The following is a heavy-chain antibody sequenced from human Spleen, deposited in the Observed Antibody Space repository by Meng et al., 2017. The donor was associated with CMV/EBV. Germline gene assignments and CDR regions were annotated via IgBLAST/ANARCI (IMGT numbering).Heavy chain of an antibody. J-gene: IGHJ4*02. CDR2: INPSGGST. D-gene: IGHD1-26*01. Sequence: ASVKVSCKASGYTFTSYYMHWVRQAPGQGLEWMGIINPSGGSTSYAQKFQGRVTMTRDTSTSTVYMELSRLRSDDTAVYYCARMAVGARPPDYWGQGTLVTVSS. CDR3: ARMAVGARPPDY. CDR1: GYTFTSYY. V-gene: IGHV1-46*01.